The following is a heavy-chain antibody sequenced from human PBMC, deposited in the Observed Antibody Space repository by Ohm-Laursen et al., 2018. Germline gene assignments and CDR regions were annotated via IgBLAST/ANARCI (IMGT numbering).Heavy chain of an antibody. CDR3: AKEFRGGDYGDYYFDY. CDR2: ISFDGSDK. CDR1: GFTFSSYG. V-gene: IGHV3-30*18. D-gene: IGHD4-17*01. Sequence: SLRLSCTASGFTFSSYGMHWVRQAPGKGLEWVALISFDGSDKYYADSVKGRFTISRDNSKNTLYLQMHSLRAEDTAVYYCAKEFRGGDYGDYYFDYWGQGTLVTVSS. J-gene: IGHJ4*02.